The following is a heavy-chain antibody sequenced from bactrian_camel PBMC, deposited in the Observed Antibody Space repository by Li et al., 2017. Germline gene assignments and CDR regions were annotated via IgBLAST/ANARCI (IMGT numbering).Heavy chain of an antibody. J-gene: IGHJ4*01. V-gene: IGHV3-2*01. CDR1: GFTFSSYY. CDR3: AAGPWYTDEYRY. CDR2: ISGRSTLT. D-gene: IGHD6*01. Sequence: HVQLVESGGGWVQPGGSLRLSCAASGFTFSSYYMSWVRQAPGKGLEWVSGISGRSTLTFYSDSVKGRFTISRDNAKNTAYLQMNSLTSEDTALYYCAAGPWYTDEYRYRGQGTQVTVS.